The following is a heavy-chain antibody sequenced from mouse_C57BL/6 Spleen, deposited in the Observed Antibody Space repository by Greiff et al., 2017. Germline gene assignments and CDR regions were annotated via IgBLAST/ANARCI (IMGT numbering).Heavy chain of an antibody. CDR3: AKNYYGKGLIDY. CDR1: GFTFSDYG. D-gene: IGHD2-1*01. V-gene: IGHV5-17*01. Sequence: EVKLVESGGGLVKPGGSLKLSCAASGFTFSDYGMHWVRQAPEKGLEWVAYISSGSSTIYYADTVKGRFTISRDNAKNTLFLQMTSLRSEDTAVYYCAKNYYGKGLIDYWGQGTTLTVSS. J-gene: IGHJ2*01. CDR2: ISSGSSTI.